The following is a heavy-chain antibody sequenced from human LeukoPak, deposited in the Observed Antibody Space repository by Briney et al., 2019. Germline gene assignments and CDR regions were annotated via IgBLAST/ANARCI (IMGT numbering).Heavy chain of an antibody. V-gene: IGHV3-7*01. CDR1: GFTFSSYW. CDR3: AREATFWSGYYLYNWFDP. J-gene: IGHJ5*02. CDR2: MKQDGSEK. Sequence: GRSLRLSCAASGFTFSSYWMSWVRQAPGKGLDWVANMKQDGSEKYYVDSVKGRFTISRDNAKNSLYLQMNSLRAEDTAVYYCAREATFWSGYYLYNWFDPWGQGTLVTVSS. D-gene: IGHD3-3*01.